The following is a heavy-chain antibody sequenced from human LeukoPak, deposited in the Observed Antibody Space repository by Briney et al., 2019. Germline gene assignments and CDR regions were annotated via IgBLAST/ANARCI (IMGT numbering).Heavy chain of an antibody. V-gene: IGHV4-34*01. Sequence: SETLSLTCAVYGGSFSGYYWSWIRQPPGKGLEGIGEINHSGSTNYNPSLKSRVTISVDTSKNQFSLKLSSVTAADTAVYYCARARSGNYYYYYMDVWGRGTTVTVSS. J-gene: IGHJ6*03. D-gene: IGHD3-3*01. CDR3: ARARSGNYYYYYMDV. CDR2: INHSGST. CDR1: GGSFSGYY.